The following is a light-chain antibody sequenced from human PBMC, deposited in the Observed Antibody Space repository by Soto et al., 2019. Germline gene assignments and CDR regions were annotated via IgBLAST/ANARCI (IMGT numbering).Light chain of an antibody. CDR1: QTVNNH. V-gene: IGKV3-11*01. CDR2: DTS. CDR3: QQRTSWPPT. J-gene: IGKJ5*01. Sequence: PGEIATLSCKASQTVNNHLVWYQQKSGQAPRLVIYDTSTRASYFPARFSGRGSGTDFTLTISSLEPEDFAVYYCQQRTSWPPTFGQGTRLDIK.